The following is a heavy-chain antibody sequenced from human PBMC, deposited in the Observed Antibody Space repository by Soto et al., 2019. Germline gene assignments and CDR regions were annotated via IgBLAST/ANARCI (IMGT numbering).Heavy chain of an antibody. Sequence: EVQLLESGGGLVQPGGSLRLSCEASGFTFSSNAMTWVRQAPGKGLEWVSAISDSGGSTYYADSVAGRFTISRDNSRHTLYLQMNSLRAEDTAIYYCAKALGRDFSDFDSCGQGTQVTVSS. CDR3: AKALGRDFSDFDS. CDR1: GFTFSSNA. V-gene: IGHV3-23*01. J-gene: IGHJ4*02. CDR2: ISDSGGST. D-gene: IGHD3-10*01.